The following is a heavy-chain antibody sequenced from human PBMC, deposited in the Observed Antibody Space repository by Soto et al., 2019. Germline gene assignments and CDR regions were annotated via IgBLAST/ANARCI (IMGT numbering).Heavy chain of an antibody. J-gene: IGHJ2*01. V-gene: IGHV6-1*01. CDR1: GDSVSSDISI. Sequence: PSQTLSLTCAISGDSVSSDISIWNWIRQSPSRGLEWLGRTYYRSKWYNDYAVSVKSRIAITPATSKNQLSLQLNSVTPEDTAVYFCARDSSAWHWYFDLWGRGTLVTVSS. CDR2: TYYRSKWYN. CDR3: ARDSSAWHWYFDL. D-gene: IGHD6-19*01.